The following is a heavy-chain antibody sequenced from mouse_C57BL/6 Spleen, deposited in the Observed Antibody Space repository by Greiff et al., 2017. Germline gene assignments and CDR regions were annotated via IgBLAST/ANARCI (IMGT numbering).Heavy chain of an antibody. J-gene: IGHJ2*01. CDR2: ISSGGSYT. CDR1: GFTFSSYG. V-gene: IGHV5-6*01. D-gene: IGHD2-2*01. Sequence: EVKVVESGGDLVKPGGPLKLSCAASGFTFSSYGMSWVRQTPDKRLEWVATISSGGSYTYYPDSVKGRFTISRDNAKNTLYLQMSSLKSEDTAMYYCARHEGEGYDGGEVDYWGQGTTLTVSS. CDR3: ARHEGEGYDGGEVDY.